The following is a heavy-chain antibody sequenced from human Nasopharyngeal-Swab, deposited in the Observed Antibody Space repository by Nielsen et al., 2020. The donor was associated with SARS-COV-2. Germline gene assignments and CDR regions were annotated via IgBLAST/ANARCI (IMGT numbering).Heavy chain of an antibody. V-gene: IGHV2-5*02. CDR2: IYWDDDK. CDR1: GFSLSTSGVG. J-gene: IGHJ3*02. Sequence: SGPTLVKPTQTLTLTCTFSGFSLSTSGVGVGWIRQPPGKALEWLALIYWDDDKRYSTSLKSRLTITKDTSKTQVVLTMTNMDPVDTATYYCAHITVAGTTDIWGQGTMVTVSS. CDR3: AHITVAGTTDI. D-gene: IGHD6-19*01.